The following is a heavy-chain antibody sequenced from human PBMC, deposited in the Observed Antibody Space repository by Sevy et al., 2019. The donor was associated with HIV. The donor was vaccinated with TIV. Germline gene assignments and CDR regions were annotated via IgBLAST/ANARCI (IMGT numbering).Heavy chain of an antibody. CDR1: GGTFSNYA. D-gene: IGHD3-22*01. J-gene: IGHJ6*02. Sequence: ASVTVSCKASGGTFSNYAISWVRQAPGQGLEWMGGFIPMFDTANSAQKFQGRVTLTADGSTSTAYMELSSLRSEDTAMYYCASSYYESSGYSPLYYYGMDVWGQGTTVTVSS. CDR3: ASSYYESSGYSPLYYYGMDV. V-gene: IGHV1-69*13. CDR2: FIPMFDTA.